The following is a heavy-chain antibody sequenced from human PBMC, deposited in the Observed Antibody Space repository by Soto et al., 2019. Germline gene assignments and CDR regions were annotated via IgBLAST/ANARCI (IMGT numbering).Heavy chain of an antibody. J-gene: IGHJ4*02. Sequence: GSLRLSCAASGFTFSTYAMSWVRQAPGKGLEWVSGISGSGGSTYTADSVKGRFTISRDSSKNTLYLQMNSLRAEDTAVYYCAKAGYCSGASCYSKSSFDYWGQGTLVTVSS. CDR1: GFTFSTYA. D-gene: IGHD2-15*01. CDR2: ISGSGGST. CDR3: AKAGYCSGASCYSKSSFDY. V-gene: IGHV3-23*01.